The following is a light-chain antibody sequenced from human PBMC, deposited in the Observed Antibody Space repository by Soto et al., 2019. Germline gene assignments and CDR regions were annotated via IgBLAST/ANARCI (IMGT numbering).Light chain of an antibody. V-gene: IGLV2-14*01. J-gene: IGLJ2*01. CDR2: EVS. CDR3: SSYTRNSTLV. CDR1: SSDVGGYNY. Sequence: QSALTQPTSVSGSTGQSITISCTGTSSDVGGYNYVSWYQQHPGKAPKLMIYEVSNRPSGVSNRFSGSKSGNTASLTISGLQAEDEADYYCSSYTRNSTLVFGGGTKLTV.